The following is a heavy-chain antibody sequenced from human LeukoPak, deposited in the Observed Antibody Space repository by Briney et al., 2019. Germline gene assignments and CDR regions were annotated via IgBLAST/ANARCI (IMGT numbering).Heavy chain of an antibody. D-gene: IGHD2-21*02. J-gene: IGHJ5*02. CDR2: IYYSGST. V-gene: IGHV4-59*06. CDR1: GGSISSYY. CDR3: ARGLLFSWFNP. Sequence: KPSETLSLTCTVSGGSISSYYWSWIRQPPGKGLEWIGYIYYSGSTYYNPSLKSRVTISVDTSKNQFSLKLSSVTAADTAVYYCARGLLFSWFNPWGQGTLVTVSS.